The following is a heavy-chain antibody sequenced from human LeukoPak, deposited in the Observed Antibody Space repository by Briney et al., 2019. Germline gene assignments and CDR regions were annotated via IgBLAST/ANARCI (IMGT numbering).Heavy chain of an antibody. Sequence: PGGSLRLSCAASGFTFSSYEMNWVRQAPGKGLEWVSYISSSGSTIYYADSVKGRFTISRDNAKNSLYLQMNSLRAEDTAVYYCARGYRQWLVRYYYGMDVWGKGTTVTVSS. CDR3: ARGYRQWLVRYYYGMDV. V-gene: IGHV3-48*03. J-gene: IGHJ6*04. CDR1: GFTFSSYE. CDR2: ISSSGSTI. D-gene: IGHD6-19*01.